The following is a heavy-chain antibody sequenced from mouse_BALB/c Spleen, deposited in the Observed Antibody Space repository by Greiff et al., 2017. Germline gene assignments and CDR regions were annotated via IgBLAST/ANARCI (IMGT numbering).Heavy chain of an antibody. Sequence: EVQLQQSGAELVKPGASVKLSCTASGFNIKDTYMHWVKQRPEQGLEWIGRIDPANGNTKYDPKFQGKATITADTSSNTAYLQLSSLTSEDTAVYYCARGGYGSSYGWYFDVWGAGTTVTVAS. J-gene: IGHJ1*01. D-gene: IGHD1-1*01. V-gene: IGHV14-3*02. CDR3: ARGGYGSSYGWYFDV. CDR1: GFNIKDTY. CDR2: IDPANGNT.